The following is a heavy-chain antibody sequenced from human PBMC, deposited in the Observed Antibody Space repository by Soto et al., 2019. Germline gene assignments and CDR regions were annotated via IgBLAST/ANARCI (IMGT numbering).Heavy chain of an antibody. J-gene: IGHJ6*02. D-gene: IGHD3-3*01. Sequence: PGGSLRLSCAASGFTFSSYGMHWVRQAPGKGLEWVAVISYDGSNKYYADSVKGRFTISRDNSKNTLYLQMNSLRAEDTAVYYCAKPPPFLEWLLSGPMDVWGQGTTVTVSS. CDR1: GFTFSSYG. CDR3: AKPPPFLEWLLSGPMDV. CDR2: ISYDGSNK. V-gene: IGHV3-30*18.